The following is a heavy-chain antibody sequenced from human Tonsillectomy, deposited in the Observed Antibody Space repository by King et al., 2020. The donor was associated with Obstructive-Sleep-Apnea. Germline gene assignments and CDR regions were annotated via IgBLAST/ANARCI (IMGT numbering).Heavy chain of an antibody. V-gene: IGHV4-31*03. CDR1: GDSITTGDYY. CDR2: ISNSGTT. Sequence: QLQESGPGLVRPAETLSLTCNVYGDSITTGDYYWAWIRQHPQRGLEWIGYISNSGTTYYNPSLRSRVTISMDTSKNHYSVQLTSVTVADTAVYFCARVPMNVAVNTQPYFDFWGQGALVAVSS. D-gene: IGHD2-21*01. J-gene: IGHJ4*02. CDR3: ARVPMNVAVNTQPYFDF.